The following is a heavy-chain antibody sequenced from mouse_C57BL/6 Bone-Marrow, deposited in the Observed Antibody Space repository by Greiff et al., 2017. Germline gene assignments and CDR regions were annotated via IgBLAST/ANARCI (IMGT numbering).Heavy chain of an antibody. D-gene: IGHD2-12*01. J-gene: IGHJ4*01. CDR2: IDPEDGEP. Sequence: EVKLVESGAELVQPGASVKLSCTASGFNIKDYYMHWVKQRTEQGLEWIGRIDPEDGEPKYAPKFQGKATITAETSSTTAFLQLSSLTSEDTAVYYCAYSGAMDYWGQGTSGTVSS. V-gene: IGHV14-2*01. CDR3: AYSGAMDY. CDR1: GFNIKDYY.